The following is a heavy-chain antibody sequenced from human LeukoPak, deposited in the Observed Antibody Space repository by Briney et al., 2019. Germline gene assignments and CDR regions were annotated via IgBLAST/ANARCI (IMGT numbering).Heavy chain of an antibody. Sequence: PGGSLRLSCAASGFTVSSNYMSWVRQAPGKGLEWVSVIYSGGSTYYADSVKGRFTISRDNSKNTLCLQMNSLRAEDTAVYYCARVITYYDFWSGSGYMDVWGKGTTVTVSS. CDR2: IYSGGST. J-gene: IGHJ6*03. CDR3: ARVITYYDFWSGSGYMDV. D-gene: IGHD3-3*01. CDR1: GFTVSSNY. V-gene: IGHV3-66*02.